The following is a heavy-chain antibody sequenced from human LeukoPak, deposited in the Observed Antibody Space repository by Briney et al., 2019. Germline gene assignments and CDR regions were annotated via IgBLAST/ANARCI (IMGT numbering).Heavy chain of an antibody. V-gene: IGHV3-23*01. J-gene: IGHJ3*02. Sequence: PGGSLRLSCAASGFTFSSYGMSWVRQAPGKGLEWVSAISGSGGSTYYADSVKGRFTISRDNSKNTLDLQMNSLRAEDTAVYYCAKGTGNTVAFDIWGQGTMVTVSS. D-gene: IGHD1/OR15-1a*01. CDR1: GFTFSSYG. CDR2: ISGSGGST. CDR3: AKGTGNTVAFDI.